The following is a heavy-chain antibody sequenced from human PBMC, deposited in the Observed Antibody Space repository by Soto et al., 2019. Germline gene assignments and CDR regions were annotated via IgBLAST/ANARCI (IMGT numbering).Heavy chain of an antibody. D-gene: IGHD6-13*01. CDR2: INPSGGST. J-gene: IGHJ3*02. Sequence: ASVKVSCKASGYTFTSYYMHWVRQAPGQGLEWMGIINPSGGSTSYAQKFQGRVTMTRDTSTSTVYMELSSLRSEDTAVYYCALIAAPDAFDIWGQGTMVTVSS. CDR1: GYTFTSYY. V-gene: IGHV1-46*01. CDR3: ALIAAPDAFDI.